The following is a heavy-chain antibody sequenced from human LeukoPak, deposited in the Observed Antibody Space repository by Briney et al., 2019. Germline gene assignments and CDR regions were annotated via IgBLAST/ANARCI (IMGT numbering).Heavy chain of an antibody. CDR1: GFTFSGSA. Sequence: PGGSLRLSCEASGFTFSGSAMHWVRQASGKGLEWLGHIKSKGNSHATAYAASLKGRFTISRDDSKNTAYLQSNNLETEDTAMYDCARQSGAAIPFVYWGQGTLVTVSS. J-gene: IGHJ4*02. CDR3: ARQSGAAIPFVY. V-gene: IGHV3-73*01. CDR2: IKSKGNSHAT. D-gene: IGHD2-2*02.